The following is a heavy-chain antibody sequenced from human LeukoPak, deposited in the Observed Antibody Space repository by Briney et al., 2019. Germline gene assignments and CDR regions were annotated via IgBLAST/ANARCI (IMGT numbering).Heavy chain of an antibody. CDR1: GFTFSSYG. D-gene: IGHD6-6*01. CDR3: AKDRYPYSSSSVHWFDP. Sequence: PGGSLRLSCAASGFTFSSYGMHWVRQAPGKGLEWVAVIWYDRSNKYYADSLKGRFTISRDNSKNMLYLQMNILRVEDTAVYYCAKDRYPYSSSSVHWFDPWGQGTLVTVSS. J-gene: IGHJ5*02. V-gene: IGHV3-33*06. CDR2: IWYDRSNK.